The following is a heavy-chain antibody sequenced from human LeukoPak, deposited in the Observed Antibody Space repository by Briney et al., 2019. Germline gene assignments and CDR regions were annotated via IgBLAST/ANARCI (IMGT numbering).Heavy chain of an antibody. V-gene: IGHV3-23*01. D-gene: IGHD1-26*01. CDR1: GFTFSSYA. J-gene: IGHJ5*01. Sequence: GGSLRLSCTASGFTFSSYAMNWVRQAPGKGLEWVSGLSGSGYSTYHADSVKGRFSISRDNSKNTLYLQMNSLKGEDTAVYYCAKDPTLSGWFDYWGQGTLVTVSS. CDR2: LSGSGYST. CDR3: AKDPTLSGWFDY.